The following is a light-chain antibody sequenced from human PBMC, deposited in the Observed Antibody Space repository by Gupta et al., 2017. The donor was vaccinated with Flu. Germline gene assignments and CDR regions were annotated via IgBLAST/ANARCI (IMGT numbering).Light chain of an antibody. CDR2: KAS. CDR1: QSISSW. V-gene: IGKV1-5*03. Sequence: PPTLPPSVGDRVTITCRASQSISSWLAWDQQKPGKVPKLLIYKASSLESGVPSRFSGSGSGTEFTLTISSLQTDDFATYYCQQYKSYSLTFGGGTKVEIE. J-gene: IGKJ4*01. CDR3: QQYKSYSLT.